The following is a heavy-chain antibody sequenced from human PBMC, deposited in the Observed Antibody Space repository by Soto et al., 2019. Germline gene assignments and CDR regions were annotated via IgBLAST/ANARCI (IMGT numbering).Heavy chain of an antibody. CDR2: INHRGST. CDR1: GGPFRGFY. J-gene: IGHJ5*02. CDR3: ASGERHSCSTTSCFYRFDP. Sequence: NPSETLSLTCAVHGGPFRGFYWSWIRQPPGKGLEWIGEINHRGSTNYNPSLKSRATISLDTSENQFSLKLTSVTAADTAVYYCASGERHSCSTTSCFYRFDPWGQGTLVTVSS. D-gene: IGHD2-2*01. V-gene: IGHV4-34*01.